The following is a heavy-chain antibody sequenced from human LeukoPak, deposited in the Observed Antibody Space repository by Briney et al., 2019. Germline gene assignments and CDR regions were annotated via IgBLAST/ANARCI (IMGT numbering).Heavy chain of an antibody. CDR1: GFTINNNY. CDR3: ARILGTTDAFDI. J-gene: IGHJ3*02. Sequence: GGSLRLSRAASGFTINNNYMTWVRQAPGKGLEWVSVSYSGGSSYYADSVKGQFTMSRDSSKNTVNLQMNILTVEDTAVYYCARILGTTDAFDIWGQGTMVTVSS. V-gene: IGHV3-53*01. CDR2: SYSGGSS. D-gene: IGHD2/OR15-2a*01.